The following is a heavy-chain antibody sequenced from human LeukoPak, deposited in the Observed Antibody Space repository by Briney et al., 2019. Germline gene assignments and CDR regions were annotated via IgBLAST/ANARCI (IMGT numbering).Heavy chain of an antibody. V-gene: IGHV1-18*01. CDR3: ARSTDYYDSSGYYYMDV. D-gene: IGHD3-22*01. Sequence: ASVKVSCKASGYTFTSYGISWVRQAPGQGLEWMGWISAYNGNTNYAQKLQGRVTMTTDTSTSTAYMELRSLRSDDTAVYYCARSTDYYDSSGYYYMDVWGKGTTVTVSS. J-gene: IGHJ6*03. CDR2: ISAYNGNT. CDR1: GYTFTSYG.